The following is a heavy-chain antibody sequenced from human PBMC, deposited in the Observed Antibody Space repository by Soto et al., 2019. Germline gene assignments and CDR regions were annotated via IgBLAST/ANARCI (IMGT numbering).Heavy chain of an antibody. Sequence: GGSLRLSCAASGCTFSDYYMSWFRQAPGKGLESVSYISPGGNIVNYADSVKGRFTTSRDNAKKSLYLQMNGLRADDTAIYFCSRDPRLLDYWGQATLVTVSS. D-gene: IGHD5-18*01. CDR2: ISPGGNIV. CDR3: SRDPRLLDY. J-gene: IGHJ4*02. V-gene: IGHV3-11*01. CDR1: GCTFSDYY.